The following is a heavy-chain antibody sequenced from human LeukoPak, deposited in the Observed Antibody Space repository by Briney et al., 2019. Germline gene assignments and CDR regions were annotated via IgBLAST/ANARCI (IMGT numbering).Heavy chain of an antibody. CDR1: GFTFSSYG. CDR3: AKGYGDYGPFDI. V-gene: IGHV3-30*18. Sequence: GRSLRLSCAASGFTFSSYGMHWVRQAPGKGLEWVAVISYDGSNKYYADSVKGRFTISRDNSKNTLYLQMNSLRAEDTAVYYCAKGYGDYGPFDIWGQGTMVTVSS. D-gene: IGHD4-17*01. CDR2: ISYDGSNK. J-gene: IGHJ3*02.